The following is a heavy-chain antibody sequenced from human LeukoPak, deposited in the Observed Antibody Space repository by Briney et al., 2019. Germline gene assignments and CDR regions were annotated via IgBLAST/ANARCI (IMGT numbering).Heavy chain of an antibody. Sequence: SETLSLTCTVSGGSISSYYWSWIRQPPGKGLEWIGYIYYSGSTNYNPSLKSRVTISVDTSKNQFSLKLSSVTAADTAVYYCARDGSGWADDASDIWGQGTMVTVSS. CDR3: ARDGSGWADDASDI. CDR1: GGSISSYY. D-gene: IGHD6-19*01. V-gene: IGHV4-59*01. J-gene: IGHJ3*02. CDR2: IYYSGST.